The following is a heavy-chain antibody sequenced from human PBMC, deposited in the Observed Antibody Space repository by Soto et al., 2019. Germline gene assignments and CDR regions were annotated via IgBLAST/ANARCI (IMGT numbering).Heavy chain of an antibody. D-gene: IGHD6-13*01. J-gene: IGHJ6*02. CDR1: GFTFSSYA. CDR3: AKDGSSWYVHYYYYGMDV. V-gene: IGHV3-23*01. CDR2: ISGSGGST. Sequence: GGSLRLSCAASGFTFSSYAMSWVRQAPGKGLEWVSAISGSGGSTYYADSVKGRFTISRDNSKNTLYLQMNSLRAEDTAVYYCAKDGSSWYVHYYYYGMDVWGQGTTVTVSS.